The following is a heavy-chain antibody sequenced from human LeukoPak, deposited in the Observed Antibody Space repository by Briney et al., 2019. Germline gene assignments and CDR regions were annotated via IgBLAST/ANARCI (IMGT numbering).Heavy chain of an antibody. J-gene: IGHJ4*02. V-gene: IGHV3-7*01. CDR2: IKEDGSEK. Sequence: GGSLRLSCAASGFTFSDHYMDWVRQAPGKGLEWVANIKEDGSEKYYVDSVKGRFTISRDNAKNSVDLQMNRLRGEDTAVYYCVRDPDWGQGTLVTVSS. CDR1: GFTFSDHY. CDR3: VRDPD.